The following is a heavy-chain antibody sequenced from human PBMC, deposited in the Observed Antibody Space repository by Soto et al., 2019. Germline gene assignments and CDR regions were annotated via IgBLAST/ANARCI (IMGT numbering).Heavy chain of an antibody. CDR1: GFTFSSYA. D-gene: IGHD6-19*01. J-gene: IGHJ4*02. CDR2: ISYDGSNK. Sequence: QVQLVESGGGVVQPGRSRKLSCAASGFTFSSYAMHWVRQAPGKGLEWVAVISYDGSNKYYADSVKGRFTISRDNSKNTLYLQMNSLRAEDTAVYYCARDNSPYSSGWHNRHFDYWGQGTLVTVSS. V-gene: IGHV3-30-3*01. CDR3: ARDNSPYSSGWHNRHFDY.